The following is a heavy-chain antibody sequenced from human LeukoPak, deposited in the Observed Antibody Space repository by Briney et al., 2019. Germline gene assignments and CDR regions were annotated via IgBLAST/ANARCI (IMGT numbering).Heavy chain of an antibody. Sequence: GASLRLSCAASGFTFSSYAMSWVRQAPGKGLEWVSGISGGGGSTYYADSVKGRFTISRDNSKNTLYLQMNSLRAEDTAVYYCAKEPHGYCSGGSCYYNYYGMDVWGQGTTVTVSS. CDR3: AKEPHGYCSGGSCYYNYYGMDV. CDR1: GFTFSSYA. V-gene: IGHV3-23*01. J-gene: IGHJ6*02. CDR2: ISGGGGST. D-gene: IGHD2-15*01.